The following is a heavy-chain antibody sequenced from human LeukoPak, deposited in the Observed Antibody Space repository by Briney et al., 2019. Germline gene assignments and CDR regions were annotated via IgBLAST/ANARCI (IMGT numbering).Heavy chain of an antibody. V-gene: IGHV4-4*02. CDR2: IYHSGRT. J-gene: IGHJ4*02. Sequence: PSETLSLTCAVSGGSISSSNWWSWVRQPPGKGLEWIGEIYHSGRTNYNPSLKSRVTISVDTSKNQFSLKPSSVTAADTAVYYCARDQILDSSGYYYFDYWGQGTLVTVSS. CDR3: ARDQILDSSGYYYFDY. D-gene: IGHD3-22*01. CDR1: GGSISSSNW.